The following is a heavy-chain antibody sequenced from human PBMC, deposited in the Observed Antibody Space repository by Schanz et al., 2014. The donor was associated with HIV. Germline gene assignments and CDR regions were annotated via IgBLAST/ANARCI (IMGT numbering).Heavy chain of an antibody. CDR2: ISYDGTKK. J-gene: IGHJ6*02. CDR3: AKDRNYYDSRYRGKGNYYYYYGMDV. D-gene: IGHD3-22*01. CDR1: GFNFNSYG. Sequence: VQLVESGGSLVQPGGSLRLSCVASGFNFNSYGMHWVRQAPGKGLEWVAVISYDGTKKHYADSVKGRFTISRDNSKNSLSLLIKSLRAEDAAVYYCAKDRNYYDSRYRGKGNYYYYYGMDVWGQGTTVTVSS. V-gene: IGHV3-30*18.